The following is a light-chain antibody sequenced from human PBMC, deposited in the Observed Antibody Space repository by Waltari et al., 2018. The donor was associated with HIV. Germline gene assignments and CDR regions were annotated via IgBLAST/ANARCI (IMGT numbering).Light chain of an antibody. Sequence: QSALPQPPSVSGSPGQSVTISCSGPNSDVGSYNRVSWYQQPPGTAPKLMIYEVTKRPSGVPDRFSGSKSGNTASLTISGLQAEDEADYYCSSYTSSATYVFGTGTKVTVI. CDR3: SSYTSSATYV. CDR1: NSDVGSYNR. V-gene: IGLV2-18*02. J-gene: IGLJ1*01. CDR2: EVT.